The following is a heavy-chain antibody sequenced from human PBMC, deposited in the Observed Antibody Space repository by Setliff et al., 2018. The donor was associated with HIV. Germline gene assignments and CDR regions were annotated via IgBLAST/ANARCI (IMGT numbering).Heavy chain of an antibody. D-gene: IGHD3-10*01. J-gene: IGHJ4*02. CDR2: IYYSGST. V-gene: IGHV4-39*07. CDR1: GGSISSSSYY. CDR3: ARRDWLPLGGLDY. Sequence: SETLSLTCTVSGGSISSSSYYWGWIRQPPGKGLEWIGSIYYSGSTYYNPSLKSRVTISVDTSKNQSSLKLSSVTAADTAVYYCARRDWLPLGGLDYWGQGTLVTVSS.